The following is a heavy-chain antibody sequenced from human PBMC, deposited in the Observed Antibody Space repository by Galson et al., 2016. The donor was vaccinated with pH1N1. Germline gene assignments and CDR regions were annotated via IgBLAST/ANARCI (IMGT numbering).Heavy chain of an antibody. CDR3: AKDRITMIVGAGAFDI. J-gene: IGHJ3*02. CDR2: ISGSGIGT. V-gene: IGHV3-23*01. Sequence: SLRLSCAASGFTFSSYFMTWVRQAPGKGLEWVSTISGSGIGTYYADSVKGRFTISRDSSKNTLYLQMNSLRAEDTAIYYCAKDRITMIVGAGAFDIWGQGTTVIVSS. CDR1: GFTFSSYF. D-gene: IGHD3-22*01.